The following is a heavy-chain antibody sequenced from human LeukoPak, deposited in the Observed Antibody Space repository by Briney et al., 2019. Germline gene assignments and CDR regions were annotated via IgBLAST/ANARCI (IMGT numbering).Heavy chain of an antibody. CDR1: GFTFSSYW. V-gene: IGHV3-7*01. CDR2: IKQDGSEK. Sequence: GGSLRLSCAASGFTFSSYWMRWVRQAPGKGLEWVANIKQDGSEKYYVDSVKGRFTISRDNDKNSLYLQMNSLRAEDTAVYYCARLGGYCSSTSCSSTNWFDPWGQGTLVTVSS. D-gene: IGHD2-2*01. J-gene: IGHJ5*02. CDR3: ARLGGYCSSTSCSSTNWFDP.